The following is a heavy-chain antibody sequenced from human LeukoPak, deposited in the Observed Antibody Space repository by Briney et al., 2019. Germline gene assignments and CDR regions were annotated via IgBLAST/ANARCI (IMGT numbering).Heavy chain of an antibody. D-gene: IGHD6-6*01. Sequence: PGGSLRLSCAASGFTFSSYAMHWVRQAPGKGLEHVSAITSDGDGTNYANSVKDRFTISRDNSKNTLYLQMGSLRAEDMAVYYCAAKKSGSSPFDYWGQGTLVTVSS. J-gene: IGHJ4*02. CDR3: AAKKSGSSPFDY. CDR2: ITSDGDGT. V-gene: IGHV3-64*01. CDR1: GFTFSSYA.